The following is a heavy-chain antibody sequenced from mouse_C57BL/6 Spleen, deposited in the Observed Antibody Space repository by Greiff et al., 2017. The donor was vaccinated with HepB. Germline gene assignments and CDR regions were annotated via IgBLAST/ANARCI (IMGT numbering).Heavy chain of an antibody. D-gene: IGHD3-2*02. J-gene: IGHJ1*03. CDR3: ARGDSSGPRYFDV. Sequence: VQLQQSGAELARPGASVKMSCKASGYTFTSYTMHWVKQRPGQGLEWIGYINPSSGYTKYNQKFKDKATLTADKSSSTAYMQLSSLTSEDSAVYYCARGDSSGPRYFDVWGTGTTVTVSS. V-gene: IGHV1-4*01. CDR2: INPSSGYT. CDR1: GYTFTSYT.